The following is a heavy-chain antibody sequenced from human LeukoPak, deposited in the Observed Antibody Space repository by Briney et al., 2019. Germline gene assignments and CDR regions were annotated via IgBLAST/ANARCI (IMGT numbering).Heavy chain of an antibody. J-gene: IGHJ4*02. CDR1: GGSISGHY. CDR2: IYYTGTT. CDR3: ARVNSMIRGVIDS. Sequence: PSETLSLTCTVSGGSISGHYWSWIRQPPGKGLEWIAYIYYTGTTNYNPSLKSRVTISIDTSKNQFSLRLTSVTAADTAVYFCARVNSMIRGVIDSWGQGTLVTVSS. V-gene: IGHV4-59*08. D-gene: IGHD3-10*01.